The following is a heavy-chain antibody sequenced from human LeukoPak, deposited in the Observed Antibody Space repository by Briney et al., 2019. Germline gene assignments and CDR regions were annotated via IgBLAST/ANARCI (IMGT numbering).Heavy chain of an antibody. D-gene: IGHD2-15*01. CDR1: GGSISSYY. Sequence: SETLSLTCTVSGGSISSYYWGWIRQPPGKGLEWIGSIYYSGYTYYNPYYNTSPKSRVTISVDTSMNKFSLKLSSVTATDTAVYYCARHGYCGGGSCFTDWYFDLWGRGTLVTVSS. CDR2: IYYSGYT. CDR3: ARHGYCGGGSCFTDWYFDL. V-gene: IGHV4-39*01. J-gene: IGHJ2*01.